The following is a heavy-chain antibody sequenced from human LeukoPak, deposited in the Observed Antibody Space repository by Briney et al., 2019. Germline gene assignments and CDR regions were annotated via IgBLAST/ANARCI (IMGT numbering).Heavy chain of an antibody. CDR1: GFTFSSYW. V-gene: IGHV3-7*04. J-gene: IGHJ4*02. D-gene: IGHD3-10*01. CDR2: IHQDGSEK. CDR3: ARASVTMVRGVIHDY. Sequence: PGGSLRLSCAASGFTFSSYWMSWVRQAPGKGLEWVANIHQDGSEKYYVDSVKGRFTISRDNAKNSLYLQMNSLRAEDTAVYYCARASVTMVRGVIHDYWGQGILVTVSS.